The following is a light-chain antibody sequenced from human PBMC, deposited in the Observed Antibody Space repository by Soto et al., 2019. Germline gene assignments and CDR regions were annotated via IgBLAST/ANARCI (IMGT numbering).Light chain of an antibody. J-gene: IGKJ4*01. Sequence: AIQLTQSPSSLSASVGDRVTITCRASQGIRNDLGWYQQKPGKAPKLLIYAASTLQSGVPSRFSGSGSGTDFTLTISSLQPEDFATYHPPQDSHYPLTFGGGTKVDIK. CDR2: AAS. CDR3: PQDSHYPLT. V-gene: IGKV1-6*01. CDR1: QGIRND.